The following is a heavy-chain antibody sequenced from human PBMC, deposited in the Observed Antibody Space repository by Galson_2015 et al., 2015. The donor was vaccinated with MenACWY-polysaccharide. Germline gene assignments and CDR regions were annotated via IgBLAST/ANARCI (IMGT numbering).Heavy chain of an antibody. Sequence: SLRLSCAASGFTFNTYAMNWVRQAPGKGLEWVSAISGNGGSSYFADSMRGRFTISRDNSKNTLYLEMNSLRAEDTAVYYCAKGSGWGLLWFGPNYHGMDVWGQGTTVIVSS. CDR3: AKGSGWGLLWFGPNYHGMDV. D-gene: IGHD3-10*01. CDR1: GFTFNTYA. J-gene: IGHJ6*02. V-gene: IGHV3-23*01. CDR2: ISGNGGSS.